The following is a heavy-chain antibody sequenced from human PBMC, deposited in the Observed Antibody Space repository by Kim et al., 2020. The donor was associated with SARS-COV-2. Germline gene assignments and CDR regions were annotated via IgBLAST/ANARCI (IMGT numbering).Heavy chain of an antibody. Sequence: SEKSAVASVKGRFTIARDNAKNSLYLQMTSLRAEDTTVYYCARDVSGFDYWGQGTLVTVSS. V-gene: IGHV3-7*03. CDR2: SEK. CDR3: ARDVSGFDY. J-gene: IGHJ4*02.